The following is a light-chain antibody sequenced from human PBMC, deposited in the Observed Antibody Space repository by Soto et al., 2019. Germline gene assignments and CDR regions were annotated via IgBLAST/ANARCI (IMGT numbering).Light chain of an antibody. V-gene: IGLV1-40*01. J-gene: IGLJ1*01. Sequence: QSVLTQPPSVSGAPGQRVTISCTGSSSNIGAGYDVHWYQQLPGTAPKLLIYGNSNRPAGVPDRLSGSKSGTSASLAITGLQPEEEADYYYRYSDSTVSGYVFGTGTKLTVL. CDR3: RYSDSTVSGYV. CDR1: SSNIGAGYD. CDR2: GNS.